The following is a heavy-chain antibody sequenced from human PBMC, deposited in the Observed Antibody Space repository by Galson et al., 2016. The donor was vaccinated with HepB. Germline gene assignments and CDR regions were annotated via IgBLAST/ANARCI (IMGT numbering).Heavy chain of an antibody. CDR2: IWYDGTNT. J-gene: IGHJ4*02. D-gene: IGHD2-15*01. CDR3: ARLGFCSGAKCYNAVELEY. Sequence: SLRLSCAASEFTFSSYGMHWVRQAPGKGLEWVAVIWYDGTNTYYADSVKGRFTISRDNPKNMLYLQMNGLRVEDTAVYYCARLGFCSGAKCYNAVELEYWGQGTLVTVSS. CDR1: EFTFSSYG. V-gene: IGHV3-33*01.